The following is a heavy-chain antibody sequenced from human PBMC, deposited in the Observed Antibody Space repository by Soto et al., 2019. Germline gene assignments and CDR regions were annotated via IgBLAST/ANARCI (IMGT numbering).Heavy chain of an antibody. CDR1: GGSISSYY. V-gene: IGHV4-59*01. CDR2: IYYSGST. CDR3: ARDFPSGY. D-gene: IGHD3-10*01. J-gene: IGHJ4*02. Sequence: PSETLSLTCTVSGGSISSYYWSWIRQPPGKGLEWIGYIYYSGSTNYNPSLKSRVTISVDTSKNQFSLKLSSVTAADTAVYYCARDFPSGYWGQGTLVTVSS.